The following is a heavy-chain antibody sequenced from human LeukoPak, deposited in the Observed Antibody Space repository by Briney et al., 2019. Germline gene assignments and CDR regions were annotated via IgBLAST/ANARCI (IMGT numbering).Heavy chain of an antibody. CDR1: GGSSSSSSNY. D-gene: IGHD2/OR15-2a*01. Sequence: SETLSLTCTVSGGSSSSSSNYWGWIRQPPGKGLEWIGSIHYSGTTYHNPSLKSRVTISVDTSKNQFSLKLSSVTATETAVYYCARQYYNFFDYWGQGTLVTVSS. J-gene: IGHJ4*02. V-gene: IGHV4-39*01. CDR2: IHYSGTT. CDR3: ARQYYNFFDY.